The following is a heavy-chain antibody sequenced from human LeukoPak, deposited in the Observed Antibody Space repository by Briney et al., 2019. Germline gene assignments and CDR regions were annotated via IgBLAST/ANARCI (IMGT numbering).Heavy chain of an antibody. CDR1: GFTFSSYA. V-gene: IGHV3-30-3*01. Sequence: GGSLRLSCAASGFTFSSYAMHWVRQAPGKGLEWVAVISYDGSNKYYADSGTGRFTIPSDNSKNTLYLQMNSLRAEDTAVYYCANCIEYCSSTRYSPFYYYYGMDVWGQGTTVTVSS. CDR2: ISYDGSNK. J-gene: IGHJ6*02. D-gene: IGHD2-2*01. CDR3: ANCIEYCSSTRYSPFYYYYGMDV.